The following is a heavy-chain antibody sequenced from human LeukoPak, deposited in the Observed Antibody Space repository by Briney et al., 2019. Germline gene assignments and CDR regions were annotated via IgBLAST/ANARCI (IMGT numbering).Heavy chain of an antibody. D-gene: IGHD5-12*01. V-gene: IGHV4-34*01. CDR2: INHSGST. CDR1: GGSFSGYY. J-gene: IGHJ4*02. CDR3: ARSHVDIVATSYFDY. Sequence: SETLSLTCAVYGGSFSGYYWSWIRQPPGKGLEWIGEINHSGSTNYNPSLKSRVTISVDTSKNQFSLKLSSVTAADTAVYYCARSHVDIVATSYFDYWGQGTLVTVSS.